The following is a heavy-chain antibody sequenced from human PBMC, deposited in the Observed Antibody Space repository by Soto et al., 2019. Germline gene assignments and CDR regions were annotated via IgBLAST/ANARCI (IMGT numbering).Heavy chain of an antibody. CDR3: ARDIEVVATIRRDAFDI. CDR2: IIPIFGTA. V-gene: IGHV1-69*13. D-gene: IGHD5-12*01. CDR1: GGTFSSYA. J-gene: IGHJ3*02. Sequence: SVKVSCKASGGTFSSYAISWVRQAPGQGLEWMGGIIPIFGTANYAQKFQGRVTITADESTSTAYMELSSLRSEDTAVYYCARDIEVVATIRRDAFDIWGQGTMVTVSS.